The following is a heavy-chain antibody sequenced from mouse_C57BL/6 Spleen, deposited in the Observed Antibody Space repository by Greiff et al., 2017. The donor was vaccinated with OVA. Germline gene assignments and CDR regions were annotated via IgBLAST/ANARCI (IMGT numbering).Heavy chain of an antibody. J-gene: IGHJ3*01. CDR1: GFTFSSYA. CDR2: ISDGGSYT. CDR3: ARDYDYQLPFAY. V-gene: IGHV5-4*01. Sequence: EVKVVESGGGLVKPGGSLKLSCAASGFTFSSYAMSWVRQTPEKRLEWVATISDGGSYTYYPDNVKGRFTISRDNAKNNLYLQMSHLKSEDTAMYYCARDYDYQLPFAYWGQGTLVTVSA. D-gene: IGHD2-4*01.